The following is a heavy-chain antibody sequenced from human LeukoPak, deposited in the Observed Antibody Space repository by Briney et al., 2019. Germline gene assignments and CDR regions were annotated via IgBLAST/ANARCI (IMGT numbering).Heavy chain of an antibody. CDR2: INPNSGGT. J-gene: IGHJ4*02. CDR1: GYTFTGYY. Sequence: ASVKVSCKASGYTFTGYYMHWVRQAPGQGLEWMGWINPNSGGTNYAQKFQGRVTMTRDTSISTAYMELSRLRSDDTAVYYCARASRGSAMVENDYWGQGTLVTVCS. D-gene: IGHD5-18*01. V-gene: IGHV1-2*02. CDR3: ARASRGSAMVENDY.